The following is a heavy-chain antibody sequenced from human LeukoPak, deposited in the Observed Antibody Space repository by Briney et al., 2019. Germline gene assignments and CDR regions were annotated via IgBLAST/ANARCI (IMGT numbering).Heavy chain of an antibody. CDR2: ISAYNGNT. CDR1: GYTFTSYG. CDR3: ARVRDGYNYVADY. V-gene: IGHV1-18*01. D-gene: IGHD5-24*01. Sequence: GASVKVSCKASGYTFTSYGISWVRQAPGQGLEWMGWISAYNGNTNYAQKLQGRVTMTRNTSISTAYMELSSLRSEDTAVYYCARVRDGYNYVADYWGQGTLVTVSS. J-gene: IGHJ4*02.